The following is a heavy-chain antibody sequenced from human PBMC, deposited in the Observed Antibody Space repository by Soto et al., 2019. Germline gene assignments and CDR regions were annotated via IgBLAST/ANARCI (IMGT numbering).Heavy chain of an antibody. CDR1: GFTFSNYA. D-gene: IGHD6-19*01. CDR3: TASSGWYNAFDI. CDR2: ISGSGGST. V-gene: IGHV3-23*01. J-gene: IGHJ3*02. Sequence: GGSLRHSFSPSGFTFSNYAMSWVRQAPGKGLEWVSAISGSGGSTYYADSVKGRFTISRDNPKNTLYLQMNSLRPDDTEVYYCTASSGWYNAFDIWRQGTMVTV.